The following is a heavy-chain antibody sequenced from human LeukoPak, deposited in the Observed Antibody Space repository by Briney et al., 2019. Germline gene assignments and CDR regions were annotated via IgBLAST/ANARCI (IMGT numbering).Heavy chain of an antibody. CDR1: GLTVTNAW. CDR3: TTVGTPAYFHR. CDR2: IKSKTDGGTT. J-gene: IGHJ4*02. D-gene: IGHD1-14*01. V-gene: IGHV3-15*01. Sequence: PGGSRILSCAASGLTVTNAWMSWVRQAPGKGLEWVGRIKSKTDGGTTNYAEPVKGRFTISRDDSKNTLDLQMNSLKIDDTAVYYCTTVGTPAYFHRWAQGALVTVSS.